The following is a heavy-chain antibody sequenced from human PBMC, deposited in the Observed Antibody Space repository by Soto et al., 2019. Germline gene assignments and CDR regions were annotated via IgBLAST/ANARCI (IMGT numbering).Heavy chain of an antibody. V-gene: IGHV4-39*02. D-gene: IGHD2-2*01. Sequence: SETLSLTCTVSGGSISSSSFYWAWIRQPPGKGLEWIASIYYSGSTFYNPSLKSRVTMSVDTSKNQFSLNLRSVTAADTAVYYCARDSGSQDIVVVPAAIPFDYWGQGTLVTVSS. CDR2: IYYSGST. CDR3: ARDSGSQDIVVVPAAIPFDY. J-gene: IGHJ4*02. CDR1: GGSISSSSFY.